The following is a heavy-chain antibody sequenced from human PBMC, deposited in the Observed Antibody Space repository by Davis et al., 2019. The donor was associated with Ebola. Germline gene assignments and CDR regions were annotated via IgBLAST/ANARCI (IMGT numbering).Heavy chain of an antibody. D-gene: IGHD2-2*03. CDR2: IYHSGST. CDR1: GGSISSSNW. Sequence: PSETLSLTCAVSGGSISSSNWWSWVRQPPGKGLEWIGEIYHSGSTNYNPSLKSRVTISVDKSKNQFSLKLSSVTAADTAVYYCAKTRMDIVVVSGGDYRGIWFDPWGQGTLVTVSS. J-gene: IGHJ5*02. V-gene: IGHV4-4*02. CDR3: AKTRMDIVVVSGGDYRGIWFDP.